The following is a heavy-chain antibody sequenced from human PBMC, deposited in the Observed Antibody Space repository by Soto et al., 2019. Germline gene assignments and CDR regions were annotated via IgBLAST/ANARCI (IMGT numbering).Heavy chain of an antibody. Sequence: QVQLVQSGAEVKKPGSSVKVSCKASGGTFSSYSITWVRQAPGQGLEWMGGFVPLVGTANYAQKFQGRLTITAGEYASTAYMDLSSLRSDDTAIYYCAIGSTYSGEFEFWGQGSLVTVSS. D-gene: IGHD1-26*01. CDR1: GGTFSSYS. CDR3: AIGSTYSGEFEF. J-gene: IGHJ4*02. V-gene: IGHV1-69*01. CDR2: FVPLVGTA.